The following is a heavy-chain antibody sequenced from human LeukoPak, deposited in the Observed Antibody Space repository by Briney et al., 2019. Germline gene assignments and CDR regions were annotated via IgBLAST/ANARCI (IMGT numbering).Heavy chain of an antibody. CDR1: VYTFTSYD. V-gene: IGHV1-8*03. D-gene: IGHD6-19*01. CDR3: ASSGWYSTPNWFDP. J-gene: IGHJ5*02. Sequence: ASVKVSCKAYVYTFTSYDINCVRQDTGQGLEWMGWMNPNSGNTGYAQKFQGRVTITRNTSISTAYMELSSLRSEDTAMYYCASSGWYSTPNWFDPWGQGTLVIVSS. CDR2: MNPNSGNT.